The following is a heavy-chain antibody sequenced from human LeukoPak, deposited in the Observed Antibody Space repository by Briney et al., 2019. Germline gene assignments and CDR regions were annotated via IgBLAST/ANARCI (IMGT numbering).Heavy chain of an antibody. D-gene: IGHD1-26*01. Sequence: PSETLSLTCAVYGGSFSGYYWSWIRQPPGKGLEWIGEINHSGSTNYNPSLKSRVTISVDTSKNQFSLKLSSVTAADTAVYYCARGWNSRSYLEYWGQGTLVTVSS. CDR3: ARGWNSRSYLEY. CDR2: INHSGST. J-gene: IGHJ4*02. CDR1: GGSFSGYY. V-gene: IGHV4-34*01.